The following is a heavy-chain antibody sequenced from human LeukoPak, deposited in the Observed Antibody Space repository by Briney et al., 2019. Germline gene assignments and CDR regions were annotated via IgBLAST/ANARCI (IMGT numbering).Heavy chain of an antibody. J-gene: IGHJ4*02. CDR3: ARDFRALGIDY. Sequence: VSVKVSCKASGYTFTDYGINWVRQAPGQGLEWLGWINTNTGDPTYAQGFTERFAFSLDTSVTTSYLHIYTLRAEDTAVYYCARDFRALGIDYWGQGTLVTVSS. CDR2: INTNTGDP. D-gene: IGHD3-3*02. CDR1: GYTFTDYG. V-gene: IGHV7-4-1*01.